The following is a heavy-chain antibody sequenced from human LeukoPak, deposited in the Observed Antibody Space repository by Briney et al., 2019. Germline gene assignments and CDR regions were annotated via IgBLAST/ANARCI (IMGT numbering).Heavy chain of an antibody. CDR2: IYTSDST. CDR1: GFSVRSSY. CDR3: ARGASCGGDCYPH. V-gene: IGHV3-53*01. D-gene: IGHD2-21*02. J-gene: IGHJ4*02. Sequence: GGSLRLSCEASGFSVRSSYMSWVRQAPGKGLEWVSVIYTSDSTHYADSVKGRFIISRDDSRNTLYLQMNSLRAEDTAVYYCARGASCGGDCYPHWGQGTLVTVSS.